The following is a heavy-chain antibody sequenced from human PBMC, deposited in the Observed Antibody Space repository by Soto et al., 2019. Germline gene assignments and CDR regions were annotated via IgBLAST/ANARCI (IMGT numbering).Heavy chain of an antibody. D-gene: IGHD3-10*01. CDR1: GFTFSSYA. CDR3: ARDSRFPHRGLDY. V-gene: IGHV3-30-3*01. CDR2: ISYDGSNK. J-gene: IGHJ4*02. Sequence: GGSLRLSCAASGFTFSSYAMHWVRQAPGKGLEWVAVISYDGSNKYYADSVKGRFTISRDNSKNTLYLQMNSLRAEDTAVYYCARDSRFPHRGLDYWGQGTLVTVSS.